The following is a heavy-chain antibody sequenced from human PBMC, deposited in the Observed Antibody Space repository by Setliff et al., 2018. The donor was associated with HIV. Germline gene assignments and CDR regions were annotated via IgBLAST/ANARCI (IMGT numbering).Heavy chain of an antibody. CDR2: VGAYNGHT. CDR3: ARDRGYDVDTFDS. J-gene: IGHJ4*02. D-gene: IGHD5-12*01. CDR1: GFSFNTFG. V-gene: IGHV1-18*01. Sequence: ASVKVSCKASGFSFNTFGISWVRQAPGQGLEWMGWVGAYNGHTNYAQKFQGKFIMITGTSTSTAYMELWSLRSDDTALYYCARDRGYDVDTFDSWGQGTLVTVSS.